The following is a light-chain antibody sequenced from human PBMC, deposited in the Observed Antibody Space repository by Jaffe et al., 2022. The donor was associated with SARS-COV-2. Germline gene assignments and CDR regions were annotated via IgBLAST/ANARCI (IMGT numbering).Light chain of an antibody. CDR2: GAT. CDR3: QSYDASLYVV. Sequence: QSVLTQPPSVSGAPGQRVTISCTGSSSNIGANYDVHWYQHFPGRAPKLLIYGATNRPSGIPGRFSGSKSGSSASLVITGLRAEDEADYYCQSYDASLYVVFGGGTKVTVL. J-gene: IGLJ2*01. V-gene: IGLV1-40*01. CDR1: SSNIGANYD.